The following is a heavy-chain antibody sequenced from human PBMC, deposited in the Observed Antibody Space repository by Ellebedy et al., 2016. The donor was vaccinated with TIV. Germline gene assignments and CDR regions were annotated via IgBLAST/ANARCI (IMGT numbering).Heavy chain of an antibody. CDR3: ARFENDYGDYDWFDP. Sequence: GESLKISXAASGFPFSSYSMNWVRPAPGKGLEWVSYISSSSSTIYYADSVKGRFTISRDNAKNSLYLQMNSLRAEDTAVYYCARFENDYGDYDWFDPWGQGTLVTVSS. J-gene: IGHJ5*02. CDR2: ISSSSSTI. V-gene: IGHV3-48*04. D-gene: IGHD4-17*01. CDR1: GFPFSSYS.